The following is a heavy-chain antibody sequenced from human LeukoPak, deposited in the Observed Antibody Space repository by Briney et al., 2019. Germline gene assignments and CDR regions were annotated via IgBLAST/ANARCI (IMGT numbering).Heavy chain of an antibody. J-gene: IGHJ4*02. Sequence: GGSLRLSCAASGFTFDDYAMHWVRQAPGKGLEWVSGISWNTDSIGYADSVKGRFTISRDNAKNSLYLQMNSLGAEDTAVYYCARDPSQGFLSLDYWGQGTLVTVSS. CDR3: ARDPSQGFLSLDY. D-gene: IGHD3-3*01. CDR1: GFTFDDYA. CDR2: ISWNTDSI. V-gene: IGHV3-9*01.